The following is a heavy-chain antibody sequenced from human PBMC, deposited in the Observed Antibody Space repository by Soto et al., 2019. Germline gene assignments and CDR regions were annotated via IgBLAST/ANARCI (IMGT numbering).Heavy chain of an antibody. J-gene: IGHJ4*02. D-gene: IGHD6-19*01. Sequence: GGSLRLSCAASGFTVSSNYMSWVRQAPGKGLEWVSVIYSGGSTYYADSVKGRFTISRDNSKKTLYLQMNSRRAEDTAVYYCARGSAGTFDYWGQGTLVTVSS. V-gene: IGHV3-66*01. CDR2: IYSGGST. CDR3: ARGSAGTFDY. CDR1: GFTVSSNY.